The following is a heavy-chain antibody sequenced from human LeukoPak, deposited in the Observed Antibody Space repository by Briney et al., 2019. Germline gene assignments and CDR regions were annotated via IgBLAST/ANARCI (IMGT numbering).Heavy chain of an antibody. CDR2: INHSGST. CDR1: GGSFSGYY. V-gene: IGHV4-34*01. J-gene: IGHJ5*02. Sequence: SETLSLTCAVYGGSFSGYYWSWIRQPPGKGLEWLGEINHSGSTNYNPSLKRRVTISVDTSKHQFSLTLSSVTAADTAVYYCARGRVVVVPAAIFSGWFDHWGQGTLVTVSS. D-gene: IGHD2-2*02. CDR3: ARGRVVVVPAAIFSGWFDH.